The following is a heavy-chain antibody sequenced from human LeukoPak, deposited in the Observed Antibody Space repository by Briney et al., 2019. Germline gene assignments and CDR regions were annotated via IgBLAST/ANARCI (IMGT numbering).Heavy chain of an antibody. D-gene: IGHD3/OR15-3a*01. Sequence: GGSLRLSCAASGFTVGSNCMSWVRQTPGKGLEWVSFIYSRGDTKYADSVKGRFTISRDNSKNTLYLQMSSLRTEDTAVYYCAKDLRFGTDGGQGTLVTVSS. CDR3: AKDLRFGTD. V-gene: IGHV3-66*01. CDR1: GFTVGSNC. CDR2: IYSRGDT. J-gene: IGHJ4*02.